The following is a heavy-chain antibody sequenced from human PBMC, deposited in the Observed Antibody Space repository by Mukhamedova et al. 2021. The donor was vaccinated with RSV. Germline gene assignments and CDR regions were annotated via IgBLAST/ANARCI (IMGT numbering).Heavy chain of an antibody. D-gene: IGHD6-13*01. V-gene: IGHV3-23*05. CDR2: IYSTTSGT. CDR3: VKLRSGTAAATNY. J-gene: IGHJ4*02. Sequence: EWVSAIYSTTSGTYYADSVKGRFTISRDNSKNTLYLQMNSLRAEDTAVYFCVKLRSGTAAATNYWGQGTLVTVSS.